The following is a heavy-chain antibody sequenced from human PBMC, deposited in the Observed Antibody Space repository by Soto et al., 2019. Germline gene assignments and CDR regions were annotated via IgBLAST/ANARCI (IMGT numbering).Heavy chain of an antibody. CDR3: ARDGYSGSYLGVFDI. V-gene: IGHV3-74*01. J-gene: IGHJ3*02. CDR2: INSDGSST. D-gene: IGHD1-26*01. Sequence: GWSLRLSCASSVFTFSSYWMHWVRQAPGKGLVWVSRINSDGSSTSYADSVKGRFTISRDNAKNTLYLQMNSLRGEDTAVYYCARDGYSGSYLGVFDIWGQGTMVTVSS. CDR1: VFTFSSYW.